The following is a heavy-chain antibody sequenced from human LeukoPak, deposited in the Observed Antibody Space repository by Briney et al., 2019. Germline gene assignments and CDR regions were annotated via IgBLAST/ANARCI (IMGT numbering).Heavy chain of an antibody. CDR2: ISSSGSTI. D-gene: IGHD1-26*01. V-gene: IGHV3-48*03. Sequence: GGSLRLSCAASGFTFSSYEMNWVRQAPGKGLEWVSYISSSGSTIYYADPVKGRFTISRDNAKNSLYLQMNSLRAEDTAVYYCARVVGATQPFDYWGQGTLVTVSS. J-gene: IGHJ4*02. CDR1: GFTFSSYE. CDR3: ARVVGATQPFDY.